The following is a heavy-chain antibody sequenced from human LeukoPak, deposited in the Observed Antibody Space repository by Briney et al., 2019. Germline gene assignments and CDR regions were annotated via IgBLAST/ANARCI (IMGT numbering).Heavy chain of an antibody. V-gene: IGHV1-69*04. CDR3: ARAGRHSYGSGSYYNVDY. D-gene: IGHD3-10*01. J-gene: IGHJ4*02. CDR2: IIPILGIA. CDR1: GGTFSSYA. Sequence: GASVKVSCKASGGTFSSYAISWVRQAPGQGLEWMGRIIPILGIANYAQKFQGRVTITADKSTSTAYMELSSLRSEDTAVYYCARAGRHSYGSGSYYNVDYWGQGTLVTVSS.